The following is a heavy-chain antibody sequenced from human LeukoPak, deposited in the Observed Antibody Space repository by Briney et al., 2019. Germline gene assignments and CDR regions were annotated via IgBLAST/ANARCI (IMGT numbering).Heavy chain of an antibody. CDR2: IHHSGST. V-gene: IGHV4-39*01. Sequence: SETLSLTCTVSGGSISSRTYYWDWIRQPPGKGLEWIGSIHHSGSTDYNPSLKSRVIISVDTSKNQYSLKLTSVTAADTALYYCARHGHDRNHFDYWGQGLLVTVSS. CDR1: GGSISSRTYY. J-gene: IGHJ4*02. D-gene: IGHD3-3*01. CDR3: ARHGHDRNHFDY.